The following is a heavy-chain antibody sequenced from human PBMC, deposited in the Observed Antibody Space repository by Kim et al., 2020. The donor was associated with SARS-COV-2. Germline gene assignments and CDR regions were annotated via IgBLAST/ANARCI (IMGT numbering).Heavy chain of an antibody. Sequence: SETLSLTCTVSGGSISSSSYYWGWIRQPPGKGLEWIGSIYYSGSTYYNPSLKSRVTTSVDTSKNQFSLKLSPVTAADTAVYYCARVHRPYGSGSYWVGVQFDPWGQGTLVTVSS. J-gene: IGHJ5*02. CDR2: IYYSGST. V-gene: IGHV4-39*07. D-gene: IGHD3-10*01. CDR3: ARVHRPYGSGSYWVGVQFDP. CDR1: GGSISSSSYY.